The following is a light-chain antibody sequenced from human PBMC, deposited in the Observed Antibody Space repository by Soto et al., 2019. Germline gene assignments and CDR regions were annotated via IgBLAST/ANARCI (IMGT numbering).Light chain of an antibody. CDR1: QSLVDSVGYSY. J-gene: IGKJ2*01. CDR2: KVS. V-gene: IGKV2-30*01. Sequence: VVMTQSPLSLPVTLGEPASVSCRSSQSLVDSVGYSYLSWFQQRPGKSPRRLIYKVSNRDSGVPDRFSGSGSDTDFTLKISRVEAEDVAVYYCMQGTHWPYTFGQGTQLEIK. CDR3: MQGTHWPYT.